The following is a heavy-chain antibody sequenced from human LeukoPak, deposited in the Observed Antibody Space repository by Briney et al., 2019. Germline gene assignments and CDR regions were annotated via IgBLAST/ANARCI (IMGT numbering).Heavy chain of an antibody. Sequence: PGGSLRLSCAASGFTFSSYGMHWVRQAPGKGLEWVAVISYDGSNKYYADSVKGRFTISRDNSKNTLYLQMNSLRAEDTAVYYCAKDKPTEWLLPTFDYWGQGTLVTVSS. CDR1: GFTFSSYG. J-gene: IGHJ4*02. CDR3: AKDKPTEWLLPTFDY. D-gene: IGHD3-22*01. CDR2: ISYDGSNK. V-gene: IGHV3-30*18.